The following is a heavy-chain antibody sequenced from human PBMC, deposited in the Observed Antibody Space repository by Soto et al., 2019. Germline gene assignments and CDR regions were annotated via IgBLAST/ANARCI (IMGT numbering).Heavy chain of an antibody. V-gene: IGHV3-48*01. CDR1: GCTFRSYS. Sequence: RLSCAACGCTFRSYSMNWVRQDPGKGLEWVSYISSGSSTIHYADSVKGRFTISRDNAKNSLFLQMNSLRAEDTAVYYCARAGDSGGYYWFDPWGQGTLVSVSS. CDR3: ARAGDSGGYYWFDP. D-gene: IGHD3-22*01. J-gene: IGHJ5*02. CDR2: ISSGSSTI.